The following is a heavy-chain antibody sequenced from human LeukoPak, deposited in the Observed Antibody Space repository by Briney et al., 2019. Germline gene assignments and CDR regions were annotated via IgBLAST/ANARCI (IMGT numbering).Heavy chain of an antibody. CDR3: ARWYYYDSSGSYYFDY. CDR2: INPNSGGT. CDR1: GYTFTGYY. V-gene: IGHV1-2*02. D-gene: IGHD3-22*01. Sequence: ASVKVSCKASGYTFTGYYMHWVRQAPGQGLEWMGWINPNSGGTNYAQKFQGRVTMTRDTSISTAYMELSRLRSDDTAVYYCARWYYYDSSGSYYFDYWGQGTLVTVSS. J-gene: IGHJ4*02.